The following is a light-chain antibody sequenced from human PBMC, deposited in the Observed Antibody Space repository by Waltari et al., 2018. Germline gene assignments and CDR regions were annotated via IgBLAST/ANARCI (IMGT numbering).Light chain of an antibody. CDR3: VLYMGGRIWV. CDR2: STN. J-gene: IGLJ3*02. Sequence: QTVVTQEPSFSVSPGGTVTFTCGLSSGSVSTTHYPRWYQQTPGQAPRTLIYSTNSRSSGVPDRFSGSILGNKAALTITGAQADDESDCYCVLYMGGRIWVFGGGTKLTVL. V-gene: IGLV8-61*01. CDR1: SGSVSTTHY.